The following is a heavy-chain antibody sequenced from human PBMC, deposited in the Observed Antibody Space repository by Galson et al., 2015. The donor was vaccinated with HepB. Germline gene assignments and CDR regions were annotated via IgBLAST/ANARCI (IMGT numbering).Heavy chain of an antibody. Sequence: LSLTCTVSGGSISSYYWSWIRQPPGKGLEWIGYIYYSGSTNYNPSLKSRVTISVDTSKNQFSLKLSSVTAADTAVYYCARHLDPNWNDGGDYFDYWGQGTLVTVSS. V-gene: IGHV4-59*08. J-gene: IGHJ4*02. CDR1: GGSISSYY. D-gene: IGHD1-20*01. CDR3: ARHLDPNWNDGGDYFDY. CDR2: IYYSGST.